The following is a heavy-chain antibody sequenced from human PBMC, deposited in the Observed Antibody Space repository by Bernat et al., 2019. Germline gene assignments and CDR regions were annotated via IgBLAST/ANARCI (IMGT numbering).Heavy chain of an antibody. V-gene: IGHV4-31*01. Sequence: QVQLQESGPGLVKPSQTLSLTCTVSGGSISSGGYYWSWIRQHPGKGLEWIGYIYYSGSTYYNPSLKSLVTISVDTSKNQFSLKLSSVTAADTAVYYCARGERDIVATLLDYWGQGTLVTVSS. CDR2: IYYSGST. CDR1: GGSISSGGYY. D-gene: IGHD5-12*01. CDR3: ARGERDIVATLLDY. J-gene: IGHJ4*02.